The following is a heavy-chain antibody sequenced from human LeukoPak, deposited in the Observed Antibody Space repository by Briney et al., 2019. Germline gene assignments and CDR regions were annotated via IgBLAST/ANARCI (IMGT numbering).Heavy chain of an antibody. V-gene: IGHV3-23*01. Sequence: PGGSLRLSCAGSGFTFITYGMSWVRQAPGKGLEWVSSLGGGGAGIYYADSVKGRFTISRDNSKNTLYLQMNSLRAEDTAVYSCAKDQWLVLDYWGQGTLVTVSS. CDR1: GFTFITYG. J-gene: IGHJ4*02. CDR2: LGGGGAGI. D-gene: IGHD6-19*01. CDR3: AKDQWLVLDY.